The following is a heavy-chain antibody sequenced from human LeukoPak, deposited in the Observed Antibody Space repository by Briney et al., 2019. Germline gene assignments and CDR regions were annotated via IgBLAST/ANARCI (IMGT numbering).Heavy chain of an antibody. CDR1: GGSISTYS. Sequence: PSETLSLTCTVSGGSISTYSWSWIRQPAGNALECLGRNHRSGTTNYNPSLKSRVTMSVDTSKNQFSLKLSSVTAADTAVYYCARTAGWSYGFDYWGQGTLVTVSS. V-gene: IGHV4-4*07. CDR2: NHRSGTT. CDR3: ARTAGWSYGFDY. D-gene: IGHD5-18*01. J-gene: IGHJ4*02.